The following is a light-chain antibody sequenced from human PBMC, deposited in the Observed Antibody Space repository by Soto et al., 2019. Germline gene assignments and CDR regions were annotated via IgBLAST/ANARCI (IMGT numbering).Light chain of an antibody. CDR1: HDISTW. V-gene: IGKV1-5*03. J-gene: IGKJ4*01. CDR2: EAS. CDR3: QQYTSNNALT. Sequence: DIQMTQTPSTLSASVGDRVTITCRASHDISTWLAWYQQKPGKAPKLLIYEASSLETGVPSRFSGSGSGTEFTLTISSLQPDDFATYYCQQYTSNNALTCGGGTKVDIK.